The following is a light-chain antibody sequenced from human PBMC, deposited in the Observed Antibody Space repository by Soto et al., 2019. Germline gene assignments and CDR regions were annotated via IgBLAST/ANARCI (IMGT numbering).Light chain of an antibody. V-gene: IGLV2-14*03. CDR2: DVS. Sequence: QSALTQPASVSGSPGQSITISCIGTSSDVGAYNYVSWYRHHPGKAPKLMIYDVSNRPSGVSSRFSGSKSGNTASLTISGLQAEDEADYYCSSFTTSSTLDFGTGTKLTVL. J-gene: IGLJ1*01. CDR3: SSFTTSSTLD. CDR1: SSDVGAYNY.